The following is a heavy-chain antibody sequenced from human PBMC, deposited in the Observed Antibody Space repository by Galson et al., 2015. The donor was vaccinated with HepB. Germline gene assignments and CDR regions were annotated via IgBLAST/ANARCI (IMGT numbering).Heavy chain of an antibody. CDR1: GYTFPSYG. CDR2: ISAYNGNT. CDR3: ARNGDPDYDILTGYYYNYYMDV. V-gene: IGHV1-18*01. Sequence: QSGAEVKKPGASVKVSCKASGYTFPSYGISWVRQAPGQGLEWMGWISAYNGNTNYAQKLQGRVTMTTDTSTSTAYMELRSLRSDDTAVYYCARNGDPDYDILTGYYYNYYMDVWGKGTTVTVSS. J-gene: IGHJ6*03. D-gene: IGHD3-9*01.